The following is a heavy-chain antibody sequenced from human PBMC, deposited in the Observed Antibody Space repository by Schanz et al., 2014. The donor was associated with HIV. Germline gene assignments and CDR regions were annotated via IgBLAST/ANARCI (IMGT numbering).Heavy chain of an antibody. CDR1: GFTFSSHN. CDR3: ARSSDYYYGMDV. V-gene: IGHV3-21*01. Sequence: EVQLVESGGGLVQPGGSLRLSCAASGFTFSSHNINWVRQAPGKGLAWVSSISTGSSYIYYADSVKGRFTISRDNAKNSLYLQMNSLRAEDTAVYYCARSSDYYYGMDVWGQGTTVTVSS. CDR2: ISTGSSYI. J-gene: IGHJ6*02.